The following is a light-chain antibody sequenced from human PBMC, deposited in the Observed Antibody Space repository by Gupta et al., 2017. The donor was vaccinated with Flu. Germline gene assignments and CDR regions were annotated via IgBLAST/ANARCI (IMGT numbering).Light chain of an antibody. CDR1: QRISNSF. CDR2: GAS. V-gene: IGKV3-20*01. Sequence: PGERATLSCRASQRISNSFLAWYQQKPGQAPRLLVYGASRRATGIPDRFSGSGSGTDFTLTISRLEPEDFAVYYCQQAGTSAWTFGQGTQVEVK. J-gene: IGKJ1*01. CDR3: QQAGTSAWT.